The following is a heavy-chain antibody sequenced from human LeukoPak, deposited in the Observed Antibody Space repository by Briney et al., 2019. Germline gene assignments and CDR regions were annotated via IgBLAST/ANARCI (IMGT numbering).Heavy chain of an antibody. CDR3: ARTGSTVTMLYPFDH. D-gene: IGHD4-17*01. CDR1: GGSIRSYY. Sequence: SETLSLTCTVSGGSIRSYYWSWIRQPPGKGLEWIGYICYSGSANYNPSLKSRVSISVDTSKNQFSLKLSSVTAADTAVYYCARTGSTVTMLYPFDHWGQGTLVTVSS. J-gene: IGHJ4*02. V-gene: IGHV4-59*01. CDR2: ICYSGSA.